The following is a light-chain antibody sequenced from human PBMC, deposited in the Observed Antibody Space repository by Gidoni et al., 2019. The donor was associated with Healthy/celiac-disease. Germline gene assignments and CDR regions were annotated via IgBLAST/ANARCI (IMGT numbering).Light chain of an antibody. CDR1: SSTVGGYNY. V-gene: IGLV2-11*01. CDR3: CSYAGSYTV. J-gene: IGLJ3*02. CDR2: DVS. Sequence: QTALTQPRSVSGAPGQTVTISCAGTSSTVGGYNYVSWYQQHPGKVHKLMIYDVSKRPSGFPDLFSGSKSVNTASLTISGLQVEDDADYYCCSYAGSYTVFGGGTKLTVL.